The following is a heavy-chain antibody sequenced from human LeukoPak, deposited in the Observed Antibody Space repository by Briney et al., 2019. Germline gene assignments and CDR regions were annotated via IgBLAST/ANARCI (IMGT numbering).Heavy chain of an antibody. Sequence: SETLSLTCTVSGGSINSNSYYWGWIRQPPGKGLEWIGSIYYSGSTYYNPSPKSRVTISVDTSKNQFSLKLSSVTAADTAVYYCARDKYGDYYYYYMDVWGKGTTVTVSS. J-gene: IGHJ6*03. V-gene: IGHV4-39*02. CDR1: GGSINSNSYY. CDR3: ARDKYGDYYYYYMDV. CDR2: IYYSGST. D-gene: IGHD3-10*01.